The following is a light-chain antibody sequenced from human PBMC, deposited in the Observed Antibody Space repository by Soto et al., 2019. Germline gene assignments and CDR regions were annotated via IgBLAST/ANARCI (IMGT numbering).Light chain of an antibody. CDR2: EVS. CDR3: CSFTSITTYV. J-gene: IGLJ1*01. V-gene: IGLV2-14*01. CDR1: SSDVGAYNY. Sequence: QSALTQHASVSGSLGQSITISCTGTSSDVGAYNYVSWYQQQPGKAPKLTISEVSNRPSGVSNRFSGSKSGNTASLIISGLQAEDEADYYCCSFTSITTYVFGTGTKVTVL.